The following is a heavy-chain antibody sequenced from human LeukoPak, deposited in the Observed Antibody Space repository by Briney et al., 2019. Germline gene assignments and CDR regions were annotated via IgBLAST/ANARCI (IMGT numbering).Heavy chain of an antibody. CDR1: GFTVSSNY. CDR3: TTDRPTLLRYFDWSDSVALEYYFDY. CDR2: IKSKTDGGTT. Sequence: GGSLRLSCAASGFTVSSNYMSWVRQAPGKGLEWVGRIKSKTDGGTTDYAAPVKGRFTISRDDSKNTLYLQMNSLKTEDTAVYYCTTDRPTLLRYFDWSDSVALEYYFDYWGQGTLVTVSS. J-gene: IGHJ4*02. V-gene: IGHV3-15*01. D-gene: IGHD3-9*01.